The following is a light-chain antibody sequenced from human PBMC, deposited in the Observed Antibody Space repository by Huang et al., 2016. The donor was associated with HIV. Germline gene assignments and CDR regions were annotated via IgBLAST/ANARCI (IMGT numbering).Light chain of an antibody. J-gene: IGKJ2*01. CDR3: QHYGTLFT. CDR1: QSVSASN. Sequence: EIILTQSPATLSLSPGERATLSCRASQSVSASNLAWYQQKLGQAPRVLIYGASTRATGIADRFSASGSGTDFTLTISRLEPEDFAVYYCQHYGTLFTFGQGTEVEIK. V-gene: IGKV3-20*01. CDR2: GAS.